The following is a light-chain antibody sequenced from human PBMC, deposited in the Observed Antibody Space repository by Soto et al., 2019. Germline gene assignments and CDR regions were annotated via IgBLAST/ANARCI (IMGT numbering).Light chain of an antibody. CDR3: QQFSSYPLT. CDR1: QTVRNNY. V-gene: IGKV3-20*01. J-gene: IGKJ4*01. CDR2: DAS. Sequence: FVLTHSPGTLSFSPGEMATLSFRASQTVRNNYLAWYQQKPGQAPRLLIYDASSRAAGIPDRFSGGGSGTDFTLTISRLEPEDFAVYYCQQFSSYPLTFGGGTKVDIK.